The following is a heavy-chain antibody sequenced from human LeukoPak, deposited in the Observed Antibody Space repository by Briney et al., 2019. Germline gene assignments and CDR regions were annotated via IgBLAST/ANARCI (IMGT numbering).Heavy chain of an antibody. CDR3: ARNYDFWSGYLDY. D-gene: IGHD3-3*01. CDR2: IYTSGNI. CDR1: GGSISSGSYY. J-gene: IGHJ4*02. V-gene: IGHV4-61*02. Sequence: SETLSLTCTVSGGSISSGSYYWSWIRQPAGKGLEWIGRIYTSGNINYNPSLKSRVTISIDTTENQFSLKLSSVTAADTAVYYCARNYDFWSGYLDYWGQGTVITVSS.